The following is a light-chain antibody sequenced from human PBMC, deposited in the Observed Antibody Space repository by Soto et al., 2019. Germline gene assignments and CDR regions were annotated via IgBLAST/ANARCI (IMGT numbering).Light chain of an antibody. CDR3: QQYNSYLYT. CDR1: QSISSW. J-gene: IGKJ2*01. V-gene: IGKV1-5*03. Sequence: DIQMTQSPSTLSASVGDRVTITCRASQSISSWLAWYQQQPGKAPNLLIYKASTLESGVPSRFSGSGSGTEFTLTISSLQPDDFATYYCQQYNSYLYTFGQGTKLDSK. CDR2: KAS.